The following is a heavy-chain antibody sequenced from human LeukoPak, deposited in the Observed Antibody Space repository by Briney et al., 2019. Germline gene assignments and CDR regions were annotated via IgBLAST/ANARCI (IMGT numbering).Heavy chain of an antibody. CDR2: ISRCGGRT. Sequence: GGSLRLSCAASGFTFSSCGMHWVRQAQPKGMGLVSAISRCGGRTYYADCVQGRFTISRDNSTNKLYLQMMSLMTDDTAGDYYAKDSTRWFGDSTGDYWGQGTLVTVSS. CDR3: AKDSTRWFGDSTGDY. CDR1: GFTFSSCG. D-gene: IGHD3-10*01. J-gene: IGHJ4*02. V-gene: IGHV3-23*01.